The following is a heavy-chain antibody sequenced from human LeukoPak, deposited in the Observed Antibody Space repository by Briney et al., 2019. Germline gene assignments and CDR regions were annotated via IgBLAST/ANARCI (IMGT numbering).Heavy chain of an antibody. J-gene: IGHJ3*02. CDR1: GFIFSSDS. CDR2: ISSTGAYI. Sequence: GGSLRLSCATSGFIFSSDSMIWVRQAPGKGLEWVSSISSTGAYIYYADSLKGRFTISRDNAKNSLYLQMNSLRAEDTAVYYCAREGQRNLDDVFEIWGRGTMVTVSS. CDR3: AREGQRNLDDVFEI. D-gene: IGHD1-14*01. V-gene: IGHV3-21*01.